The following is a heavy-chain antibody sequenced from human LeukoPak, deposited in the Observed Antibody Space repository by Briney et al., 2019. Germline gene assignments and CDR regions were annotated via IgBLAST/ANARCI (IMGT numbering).Heavy chain of an antibody. CDR3: AFGNSGSYTFDY. Sequence: PSETLSLTCTVSGGSISSYYWSWVRQPPGKGLEWIGYIYYSGSTNYNPSLKSRVTISVDTSKNQFSLKLSSVTAADTAVYYCAFGNSGSYTFDYWGQGTLVTVSS. V-gene: IGHV4-59*08. CDR1: GGSISSYY. D-gene: IGHD1-26*01. CDR2: IYYSGST. J-gene: IGHJ4*02.